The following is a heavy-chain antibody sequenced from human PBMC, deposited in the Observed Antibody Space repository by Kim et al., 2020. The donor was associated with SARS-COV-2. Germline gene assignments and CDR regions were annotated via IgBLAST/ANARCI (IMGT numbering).Heavy chain of an antibody. CDR3: ATGPPTGLFWSGYYMEY. CDR1: GGSISSSSYY. Sequence: SETLSLTCTVSGGSISSSSYYWGWIRQPPGKGLEWIGSIYYSGSTYYNPSLKSRVTISVDTSKNQFSLKLSSVTAADTAVYYCATGPPTGLFWSGYYMEYWGQGTRVTVSS. J-gene: IGHJ4*02. D-gene: IGHD3-3*01. CDR2: IYYSGST. V-gene: IGHV4-39*01.